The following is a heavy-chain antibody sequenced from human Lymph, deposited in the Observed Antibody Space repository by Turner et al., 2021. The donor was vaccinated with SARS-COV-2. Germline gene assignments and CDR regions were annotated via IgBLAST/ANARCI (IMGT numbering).Heavy chain of an antibody. Sequence: EVQLLESGGGLVQPGGYLRLSCAASGFTVSRYAMSWVRQDPGKGLEWVSGISGSGGSTYYADSGKGRFTISRDNSKNTLYLQMNSLRAEDTAVYYCAKNEMAMIVVVITLFDYWGQGTLVTVSS. CDR1: GFTVSRYA. D-gene: IGHD3-22*01. J-gene: IGHJ4*02. CDR3: AKNEMAMIVVVITLFDY. CDR2: ISGSGGST. V-gene: IGHV3-23*01.